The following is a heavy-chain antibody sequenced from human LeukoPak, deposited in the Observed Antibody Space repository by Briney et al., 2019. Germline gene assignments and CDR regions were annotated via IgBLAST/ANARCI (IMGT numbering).Heavy chain of an antibody. D-gene: IGHD3-3*01. J-gene: IGHJ6*03. CDR2: IYTSGSP. CDR1: GGSISSGSYY. V-gene: IGHV4-61*02. CDR3: ARGSHYDFWSGYSPYYYYYMDV. Sequence: SQTLSLTCTVSGGSISSGSYYWSWIRQPAGKGLEWIGRIYTSGSPHYNPSPKSRVTISVDTSKNQFSLKLSSVTAADTAVYYCARGSHYDFWSGYSPYYYYYMDVWGKGTTVTVSS.